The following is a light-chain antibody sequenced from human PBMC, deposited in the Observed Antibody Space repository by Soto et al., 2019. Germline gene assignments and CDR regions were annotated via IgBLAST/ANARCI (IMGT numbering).Light chain of an antibody. V-gene: IGKV3-15*01. J-gene: IGKJ5*01. Sequence: EIVGTHSPATLSASPGERSSRSCRASRIFSNNLAWYQQQPAQHPRILMYGAFSRAASVAARISGSASGTEFTPLISSLQYEEFAVYYCQQHNNWTPITFGQGTRLEIK. CDR2: GAF. CDR1: RIFSNN. CDR3: QQHNNWTPIT.